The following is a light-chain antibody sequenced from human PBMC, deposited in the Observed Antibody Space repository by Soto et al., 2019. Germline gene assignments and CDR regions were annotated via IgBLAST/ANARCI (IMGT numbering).Light chain of an antibody. CDR1: QDISNY. CDR3: QQYDNLPLT. V-gene: IGKV1-33*01. Sequence: DIQMTQSPSSLSASVVDRVTITCQASQDISNYLNWYQQKPGKAPKLLIYDASNLETGVPSRLSGSGSGTDFTFTISSLQPEDIATYYCQQYDNLPLTFGGGTKVEIK. CDR2: DAS. J-gene: IGKJ4*01.